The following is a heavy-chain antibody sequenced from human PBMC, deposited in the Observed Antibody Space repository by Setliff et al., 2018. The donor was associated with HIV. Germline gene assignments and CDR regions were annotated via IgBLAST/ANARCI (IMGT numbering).Heavy chain of an antibody. Sequence: PSETLSLTCTVSGASISSSSHHWAWIRQPPGKGLEYIGNIYYTGSTHHNPSLESRVATSVDTSKNQFSLKLSSVTAADTAVYYCARIVRWELVATPTFFYYYMDVWGKGTTVTVSS. CDR3: ARIVRWELVATPTFFYYYMDV. J-gene: IGHJ6*03. V-gene: IGHV4-39*01. CDR2: IYYTGST. CDR1: GASISSSSHH. D-gene: IGHD1-26*01.